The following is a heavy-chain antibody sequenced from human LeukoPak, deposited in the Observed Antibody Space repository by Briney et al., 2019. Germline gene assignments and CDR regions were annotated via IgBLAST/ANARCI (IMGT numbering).Heavy chain of an antibody. J-gene: IGHJ4*02. Sequence: PGGSQRLSCAASGFTFSSYAMHWVRQAPGKGLEYVSAISSHGGSTYYANSVKGRFTISRDNSKNTLYLQMGSLRAEDMAVYYCARDARGSYLNYFDYWGQGTLVTVSS. CDR1: GFTFSSYA. V-gene: IGHV3-64*01. D-gene: IGHD1-26*01. CDR3: ARDARGSYLNYFDY. CDR2: ISSHGGST.